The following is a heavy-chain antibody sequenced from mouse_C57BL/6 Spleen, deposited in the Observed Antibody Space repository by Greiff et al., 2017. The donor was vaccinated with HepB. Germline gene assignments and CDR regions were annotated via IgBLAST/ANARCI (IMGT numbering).Heavy chain of an antibody. V-gene: IGHV1-15*01. Sequence: VKLVESGAELVRPGASVTLSCKASGYTFTDYEMHWVKQTPVHGLEWIGAIDPETGGTAYNQKFKGKAILTADKSSSTAYMELRSLTSEDSAVYYCTRVGSPDDWGQGTTLTVSS. CDR3: TRVGSPDD. J-gene: IGHJ2*01. CDR1: GYTFTDYE. CDR2: IDPETGGT.